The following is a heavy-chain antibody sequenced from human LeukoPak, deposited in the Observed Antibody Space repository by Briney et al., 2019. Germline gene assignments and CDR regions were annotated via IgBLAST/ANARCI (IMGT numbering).Heavy chain of an antibody. CDR3: ARDLRWWQPRYFDY. CDR1: GYTFTSYG. D-gene: IGHD2-15*01. CDR2: ISAYNGNT. Sequence: EASVTVCFKASGYTFTSYGISWVRQAPGQGLEWMGWISAYNGNTNYAQKLQGRVTMTTDTSTSTAYMELRSLRSGDTAVYYCARDLRWWQPRYFDYWGQGTLVTVSS. J-gene: IGHJ4*02. V-gene: IGHV1-18*01.